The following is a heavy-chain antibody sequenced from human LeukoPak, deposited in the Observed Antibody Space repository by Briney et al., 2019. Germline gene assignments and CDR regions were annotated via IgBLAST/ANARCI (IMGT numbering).Heavy chain of an antibody. V-gene: IGHV3-30*02. CDR2: IRHDGSNK. J-gene: IGHJ3*02. D-gene: IGHD7-27*01. CDR3: TKVRLLGALDDALHI. CDR1: GFTFSSYW. Sequence: PGGSLRLSCAASGFTFSSYWMHWVRQAPGKGLVWVGFIRHDGSNKYHRDSVKGRFTISRDNSKNTLYLQMNSLRAEDTAVYYCTKVRLLGALDDALHIWGQGTMVTVSS.